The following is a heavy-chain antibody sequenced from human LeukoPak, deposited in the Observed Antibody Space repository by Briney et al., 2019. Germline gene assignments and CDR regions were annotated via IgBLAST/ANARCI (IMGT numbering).Heavy chain of an antibody. CDR1: GFTFSSNW. V-gene: IGHV3-74*01. Sequence: GGSLRLSCAASGFTFSSNWMHWVRQAPGKGLVWVSRINEDGSTTNYADSVKGRSTIFRDNAKNTLYLQMNSLRAEDTAVYYCVRDLGGRPGHWGQGTLVTVSS. J-gene: IGHJ4*02. CDR2: INEDGSTT. CDR3: VRDLGGRPGH. D-gene: IGHD1-26*01.